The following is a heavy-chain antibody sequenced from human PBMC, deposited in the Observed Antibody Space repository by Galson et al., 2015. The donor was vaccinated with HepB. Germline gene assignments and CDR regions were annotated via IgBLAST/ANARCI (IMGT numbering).Heavy chain of an antibody. J-gene: IGHJ4*02. D-gene: IGHD1-26*01. Sequence: QSGAEVKKPGESLKISCKGSGYSFTSYWIGWVRQMPGKGLEWRGIIYPGDSDTRYSPSFRGQVTISADKSINTAYLQWSSLKSSDTAIYYCARRSPTTGGWYFEYWGQGTLVTVSS. CDR3: ARRSPTTGGWYFEY. CDR2: IYPGDSDT. CDR1: GYSFTSYW. V-gene: IGHV5-51*01.